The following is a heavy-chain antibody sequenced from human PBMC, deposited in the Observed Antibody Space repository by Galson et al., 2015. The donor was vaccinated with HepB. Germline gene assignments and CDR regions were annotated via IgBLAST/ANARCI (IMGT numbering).Heavy chain of an antibody. CDR3: ARGLCSGGSCYSGGVYWYFDL. D-gene: IGHD2-15*01. Sequence: SLRLSCAASGFTFSSYAMHWVRQAPGKGLEWVAVISYDGSHKYYADPVKGRFTISRDNSKNTVYLQMNSLRAEDMAVYYCARGLCSGGSCYSGGVYWYFDLWGRVTLVTVSS. CDR2: ISYDGSHK. CDR1: GFTFSSYA. V-gene: IGHV3-30*04. J-gene: IGHJ2*01.